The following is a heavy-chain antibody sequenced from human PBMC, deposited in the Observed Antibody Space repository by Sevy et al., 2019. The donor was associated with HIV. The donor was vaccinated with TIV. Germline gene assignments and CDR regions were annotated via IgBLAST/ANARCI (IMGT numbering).Heavy chain of an antibody. V-gene: IGHV3-23*01. CDR1: GFTFSNYA. J-gene: IGHJ3*02. Sequence: GGSLRLYCRGSGFTFSNYAMSWVRQAPGKGLKWLSGISGSGATTYDADSAKGRFTISRDNSKNTLFLQMNSLRAEDTAVYYCAKFPGTYSFVSAFDMWGQRTLVTVSS. D-gene: IGHD3-10*01. CDR3: AKFPGTYSFVSAFDM. CDR2: ISGSGATT.